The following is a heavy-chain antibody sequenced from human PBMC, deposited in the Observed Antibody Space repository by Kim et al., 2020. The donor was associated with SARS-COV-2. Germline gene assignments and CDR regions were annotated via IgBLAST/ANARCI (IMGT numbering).Heavy chain of an antibody. J-gene: IGHJ4*02. Sequence: PSLKSRVTMSVDTSKSQFSLELTSVTAADAAVYYCARQYDSGTYYNPFDYWGQGTLVTVSS. CDR3: ARQYDSGTYYNPFDY. D-gene: IGHD3-10*01. V-gene: IGHV4-4*06.